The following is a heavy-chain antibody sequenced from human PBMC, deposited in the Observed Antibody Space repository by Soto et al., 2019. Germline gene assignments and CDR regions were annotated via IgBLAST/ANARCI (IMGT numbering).Heavy chain of an antibody. CDR1: GLTCSSSW. V-gene: IGHV3-7*01. CDR2: IKEDGSEE. CDR3: ARDLGYQTLDY. D-gene: IGHD6-25*01. Sequence: EVQLVESGGGLVQPGGSLRLSCAASGLTCSSSWMSWARQAPGKGLQWVANIKEDGSEEYYLDSVKGRFTISRDNAKNSLYLQMNSLTAEDTAVYYCARDLGYQTLDYWGQGTLVTVSS. J-gene: IGHJ4*02.